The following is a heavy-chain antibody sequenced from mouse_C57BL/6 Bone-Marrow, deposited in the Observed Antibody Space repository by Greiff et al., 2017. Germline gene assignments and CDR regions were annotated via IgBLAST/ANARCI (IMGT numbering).Heavy chain of an antibody. D-gene: IGHD1-1*01. V-gene: IGHV1-64*01. CDR3: ARNYYGSSPVYFDY. CDR1: GYTFTSYW. Sequence: QVQLQQSGAELVKPGASVKLSCKASGYTFTSYWMHWVKQRPGQGLEWIGMIHPNSGSTNYNEKFKSKATLAVDKSSSTAYMQLSSLTSEESAVYYCARNYYGSSPVYFDYWGQGTTLTVSS. CDR2: IHPNSGST. J-gene: IGHJ2*01.